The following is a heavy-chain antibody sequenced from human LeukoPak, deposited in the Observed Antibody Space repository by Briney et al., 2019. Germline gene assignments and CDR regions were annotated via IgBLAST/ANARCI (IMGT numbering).Heavy chain of an antibody. Sequence: GGSLRLSCAASGFTFSSYSMNWARQAPGRGLEWVSSISSSSKYIYYADSVKGRFTISRDNAKNSLYLQMNSLRAEDTAVYYCAREGPEGYYYGSGSSVNWFDPWGQGTLVTVSS. CDR2: ISSSSKYI. CDR1: GFTFSSYS. CDR3: AREGPEGYYYGSGSSVNWFDP. J-gene: IGHJ5*02. D-gene: IGHD3-10*01. V-gene: IGHV3-21*01.